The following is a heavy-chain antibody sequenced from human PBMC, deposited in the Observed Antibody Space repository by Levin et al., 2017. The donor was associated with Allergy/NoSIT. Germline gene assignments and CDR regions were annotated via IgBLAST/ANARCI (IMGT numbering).Heavy chain of an antibody. CDR1: GGSFSGYY. J-gene: IGHJ4*02. D-gene: IGHD4-17*01. CDR2: INHSGST. V-gene: IGHV4-34*01. Sequence: PSETLSLTCAVYGGSFSGYYWSWIRQPPGKGLEWIGEINHSGSTNYNPSLKSRVTISVDTSKNQFSLKLSSVTAADTAVYYCARGHRVTRPFDYWGQGTLVTVSS. CDR3: ARGHRVTRPFDY.